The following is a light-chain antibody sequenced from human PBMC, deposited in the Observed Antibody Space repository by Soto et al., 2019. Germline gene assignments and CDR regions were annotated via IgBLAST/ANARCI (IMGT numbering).Light chain of an antibody. Sequence: QSVLTQPPSVSGAPGQRVTISCTGSSSNIGAGYEVHWYQHLPGKAPKLLIYGNTNRPSGVPDRFSGSKSGTSASLAITGLQAEDEADYYCQSYDSSRRASDVFGGGTKVTVL. CDR1: SSNIGAGYE. J-gene: IGLJ1*01. CDR2: GNT. V-gene: IGLV1-40*01. CDR3: QSYDSSRRASDV.